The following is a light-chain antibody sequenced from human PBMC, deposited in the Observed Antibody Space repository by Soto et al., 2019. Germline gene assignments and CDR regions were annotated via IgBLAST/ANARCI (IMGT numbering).Light chain of an antibody. Sequence: QPVLTQSPSASASLGASVKLTCTLSSGHSSYAIAWHQQQPEKGPRYLMKLNSDGSHSKGDGIPDRFSGSSSGAERCLTISSLQSEDEADYYCQTWVTGIQVFGGGTKVTVL. J-gene: IGLJ2*01. CDR2: LNSDGSH. V-gene: IGLV4-69*01. CDR3: QTWVTGIQV. CDR1: SGHSSYA.